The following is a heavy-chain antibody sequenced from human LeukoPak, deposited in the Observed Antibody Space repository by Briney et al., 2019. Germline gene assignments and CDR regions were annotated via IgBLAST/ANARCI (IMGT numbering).Heavy chain of an antibody. J-gene: IGHJ4*02. CDR2: VSSSGSTI. CDR1: GFTFSDYY. CDR3: AKNSAYCGGDCYGLFDY. Sequence: GGSLRLSCAASGFTFSDYYMSWIRQAPGKGLEWVSYVSSSGSTIYYADSVKGRFTISRDNAKNSLYLQMNSLRAEDTAVYYCAKNSAYCGGDCYGLFDYWGQGTLVTVSS. V-gene: IGHV3-11*04. D-gene: IGHD2-21*02.